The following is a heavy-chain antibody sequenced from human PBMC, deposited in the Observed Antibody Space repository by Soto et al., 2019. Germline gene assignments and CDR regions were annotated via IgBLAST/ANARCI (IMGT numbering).Heavy chain of an antibody. CDR3: ARDRGGGSIFRRHYGMDV. V-gene: IGHV3-11*06. Sequence: GGSLRLSCAASGFIFRDFYMSWIRQVPGKGLEWLSKISSSSSSTDYADSVKGRFTISRDNAKNSLYLQMGSLRAEDTAVYYWARDRGGGSIFRRHYGMDVLGQGTTVTVSS. CDR1: GFIFRDFY. CDR2: ISSSSSST. J-gene: IGHJ6*02. D-gene: IGHD3-3*01.